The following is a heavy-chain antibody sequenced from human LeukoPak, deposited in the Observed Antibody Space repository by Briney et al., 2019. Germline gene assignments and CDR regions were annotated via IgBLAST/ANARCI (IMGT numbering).Heavy chain of an antibody. J-gene: IGHJ4*02. D-gene: IGHD3-22*01. Sequence: GESLKISCKGSGYSFTSYWIGWVRQMPGKGVEWMGIIYPGDSDTRYSPSFQGQVTISADKSISTAYLQWNSLKASDTAMYYCARGPYYYDSSGYEMGYWGQGTLVTVSS. V-gene: IGHV5-51*01. CDR1: GYSFTSYW. CDR3: ARGPYYYDSSGYEMGY. CDR2: IYPGDSDT.